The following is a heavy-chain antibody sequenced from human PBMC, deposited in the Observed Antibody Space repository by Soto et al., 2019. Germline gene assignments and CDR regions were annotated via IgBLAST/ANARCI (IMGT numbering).Heavy chain of an antibody. J-gene: IGHJ6*02. V-gene: IGHV1-69*01. D-gene: IGHD2-2*01. CDR1: GGTFSSYA. Sequence: QVQLVQSGAEVKKPGSSVKVSCKASGGTFSSYAISWVRQAPGQGLEWMGGIISISGTANYAQKCQGRVTITAEDSTSTVYMELSSLRSEDTAVYYCARSQRSSTSFETYYYYYYGMDVWGPGTTVTVSS. CDR2: IISISGTA. CDR3: ARSQRSSTSFETYYYYYYGMDV.